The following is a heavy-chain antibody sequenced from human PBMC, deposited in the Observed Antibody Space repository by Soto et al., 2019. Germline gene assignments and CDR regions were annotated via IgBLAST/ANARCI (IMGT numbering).Heavy chain of an antibody. J-gene: IGHJ4*02. V-gene: IGHV3-13*04. D-gene: IGHD3-22*01. CDR1: GFTFSSYD. Sequence: PGGSLRLSCSASGFTFSSYDMHWVRQGPGKGLEWVSAIGTAGDTNYAGSVKGRFTISRENAKNSLYLQMNSLRAGDTAIYFCAREIGLTLFDYWGQGTLVTVSS. CDR2: IGTAGDT. CDR3: AREIGLTLFDY.